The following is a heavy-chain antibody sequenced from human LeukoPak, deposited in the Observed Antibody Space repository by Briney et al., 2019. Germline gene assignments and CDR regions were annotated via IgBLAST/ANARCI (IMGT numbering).Heavy chain of an antibody. J-gene: IGHJ6*02. CDR3: ARTEPDYYCYYGMDV. CDR1: GYTFTSYG. Sequence: EASVKVSCKASGYTFTSYGISWVRQAPGQGLEWMGWISAYNGNTNYAQKLQGRVTMTTDTSTSTAYMELRSLRSDDTAVYYCARTEPDYYCYYGMDVWGQGTTVTVSS. V-gene: IGHV1-18*01. CDR2: ISAYNGNT.